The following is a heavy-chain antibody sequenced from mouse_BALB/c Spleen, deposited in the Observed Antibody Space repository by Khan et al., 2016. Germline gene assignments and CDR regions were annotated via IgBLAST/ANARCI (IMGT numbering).Heavy chain of an antibody. CDR2: IDPANGNP. V-gene: IGHV14-3*02. J-gene: IGHJ2*01. CDR3: ASLLLRFHY. CDR1: GFNIKDTY. D-gene: IGHD1-1*01. Sequence: VQLQQSGAELVKPGASVKLSCTTSGFNIKDTYMHWVKQRPEQGLEWIGRIDPANGNPKYDPKFQGKATITADTSSNTAYLQLSSLTSEDTAVYYCASLLLRFHYWGQGTTLTVSS.